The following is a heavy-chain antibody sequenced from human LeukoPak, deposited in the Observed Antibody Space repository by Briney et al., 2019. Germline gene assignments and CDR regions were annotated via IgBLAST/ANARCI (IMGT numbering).Heavy chain of an antibody. CDR1: GFTFSDYY. J-gene: IGHJ4*02. Sequence: GGSLRLSCAASGFTFSDYYMSWIRQAPGKGLEWVSYISSSGNTKNHADSVEGRFTISRDNAKNSVYLQMNSLRAEDTAVYYCVRSAGFRPFDYWGQGTLVTVSS. D-gene: IGHD3-10*01. V-gene: IGHV3-11*01. CDR3: VRSAGFRPFDY. CDR2: ISSSGNTK.